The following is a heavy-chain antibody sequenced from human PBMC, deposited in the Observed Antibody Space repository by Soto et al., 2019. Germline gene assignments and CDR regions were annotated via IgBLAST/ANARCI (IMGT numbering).Heavy chain of an antibody. CDR3: ATSVSGPEY. CDR2: MSYDGSEE. Sequence: QLVESGGGVVQPGMSLRLSCAASGFTFSRHGMHWVRQAPGKGLEWVAVMSYDGSEEYYADSVKGRFTISRDNSKNTLYLQMNTLSAEDTAVYYCATSVSGPEYWGQGTLVTVSS. D-gene: IGHD6-19*01. V-gene: IGHV3-30*03. CDR1: GFTFSRHG. J-gene: IGHJ4*02.